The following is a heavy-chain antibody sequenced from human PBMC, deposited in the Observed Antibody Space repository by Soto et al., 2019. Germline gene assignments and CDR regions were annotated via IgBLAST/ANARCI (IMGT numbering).Heavy chain of an antibody. CDR2: ISSSSSTI. Sequence: GGSLRLSCAASGCTFSSYSMNWVRQAPGKGLEWVSYISSSSSTIYYADSVKGRFTISRDNAKNSLYLQMNSLRDEDTAVYYCAIDVSGLNWFDPWVHGTLVSVFS. CDR3: AIDVSGLNWFDP. J-gene: IGHJ5*02. D-gene: IGHD5-12*01. CDR1: GCTFSSYS. V-gene: IGHV3-48*02.